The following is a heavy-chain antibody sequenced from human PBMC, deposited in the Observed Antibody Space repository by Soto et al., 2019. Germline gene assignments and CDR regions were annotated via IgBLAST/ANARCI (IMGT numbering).Heavy chain of an antibody. J-gene: IGHJ3*01. CDR1: GGSISRSTYY. CDR2: IYSSGST. CDR3: ATPVTSGYQALEV. Sequence: SDTLALTCTVSGGSISRSTYYWGWLRQPPGKGLEWIGSIYSSGSTYYHPSLKSRVTISVDTSKNQFFLRLSSVTAADTAVYYCATPVTSGYQALEVWGQGTMVTVSS. D-gene: IGHD3-22*01. V-gene: IGHV4-39*01.